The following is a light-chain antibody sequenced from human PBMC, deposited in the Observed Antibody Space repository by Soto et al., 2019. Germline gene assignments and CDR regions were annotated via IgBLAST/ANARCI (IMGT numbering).Light chain of an antibody. J-gene: IGKJ1*01. CDR1: QSVLYSSNNKNY. V-gene: IGKV4-1*01. Sequence: DIVMTQSPDCLAVSLCEMATINCKSSQSVLYSSNNKNYLAWYQQKPGQPPKLLIYWASTRESGVPDRLSGSGSGTDFTLTISSLQAEDVAVYYCQQYYSNPRTFGQGTKVDIK. CDR2: WAS. CDR3: QQYYSNPRT.